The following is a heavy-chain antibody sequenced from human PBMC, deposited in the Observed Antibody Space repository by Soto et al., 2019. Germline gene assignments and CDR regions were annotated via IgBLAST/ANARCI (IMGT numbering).Heavy chain of an antibody. V-gene: IGHV4-31*03. D-gene: IGHD3-10*01. CDR2: VYSNGNN. CDR1: DDSLTTNKYA. CDR3: ARASYFRPSGSYYFVS. J-gene: IGHJ4*02. Sequence: SETLSLNCTVSDDSLTTNKYAWTWIRQNPEKGLEWIGYVYSNGNNRTSPSLQSRVSMSVDTSKIHFSLRLSSVTAADTAVYFCARASYFRPSGSYYFVSWGQGTLVTVSS.